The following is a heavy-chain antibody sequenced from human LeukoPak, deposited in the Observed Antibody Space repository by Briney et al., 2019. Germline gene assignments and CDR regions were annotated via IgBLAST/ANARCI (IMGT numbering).Heavy chain of an antibody. CDR3: ARDAYYYGSGSYGAAEYFQH. V-gene: IGHV1-2*02. D-gene: IGHD3-10*01. J-gene: IGHJ1*01. Sequence: ASVKVSCKASGYTFTGYYMRWVRQAPGQGLEWMGWINPNSGGTNYAQKFQGRVTMTRDTSISTAYMELSRLRSDGTAVYYCARDAYYYGSGSYGAAEYFQHWGQGTLVTVSS. CDR1: GYTFTGYY. CDR2: INPNSGGT.